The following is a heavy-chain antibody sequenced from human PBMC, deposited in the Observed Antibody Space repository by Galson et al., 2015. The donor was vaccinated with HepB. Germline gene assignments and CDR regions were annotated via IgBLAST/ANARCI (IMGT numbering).Heavy chain of an antibody. CDR1: GFTFSSYG. CDR2: IRQGGSEK. CDR3: GTDWKTDVFGESLPFHY. Sequence: SLRLSCAASGFTFSSYGMSWVRQAPGKGLEWVANIRQGGSEKYYVDSVKGRFTISRDNAKNSLYLQMNSLRAEDTAVYYCGTDWKTDVFGESLPFHYWGPGRLFTV. V-gene: IGHV3-7*03. D-gene: IGHD3-10*01. J-gene: IGHJ4*03.